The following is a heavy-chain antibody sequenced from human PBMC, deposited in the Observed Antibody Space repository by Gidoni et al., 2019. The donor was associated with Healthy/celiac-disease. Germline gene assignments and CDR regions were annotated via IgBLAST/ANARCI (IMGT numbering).Heavy chain of an antibody. CDR3: ARGGAEEGRYYDSSLVLYYYYYGMDV. J-gene: IGHJ6*02. Sequence: QVQLQESGPGLVKPSQTLSLTCTVSGGSISSGGYYWSWIRQPPGKGLEWIGYIDYSGSTYYNPSLKSRVTISVDTSKNQFSLKLSSVTAADTAVYYCARGGAEEGRYYDSSLVLYYYYYGMDVWGQGTTVTVSS. CDR1: GGSISSGGYY. V-gene: IGHV4-31*03. CDR2: IDYSGST. D-gene: IGHD3-22*01.